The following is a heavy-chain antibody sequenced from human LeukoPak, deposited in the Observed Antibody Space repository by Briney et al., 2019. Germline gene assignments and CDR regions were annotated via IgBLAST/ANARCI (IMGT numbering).Heavy chain of an antibody. CDR3: ASPPDYYDSSGYYYALAY. CDR2: ISSSSSSI. Sequence: GGSLRLSCAASGFTFSSYSMNWVRQAPGKGLEWVSLISSSSSSIFYADSVKGRFTISRDSAKNSLYLQMNSLRGEDTAVYYCASPPDYYDSSGYYYALAYWGQGTLVTVSS. J-gene: IGHJ4*02. CDR1: GFTFSSYS. V-gene: IGHV3-21*01. D-gene: IGHD3-22*01.